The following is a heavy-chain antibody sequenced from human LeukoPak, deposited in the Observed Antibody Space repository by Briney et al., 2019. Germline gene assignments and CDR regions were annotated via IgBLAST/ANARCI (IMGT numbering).Heavy chain of an antibody. CDR2: IYTSGST. J-gene: IGHJ4*02. CDR3: ARNWNHHFDY. CDR1: GDSIDSYY. Sequence: SETLSLTCTVSGDSIDSYYWSWIRQPAGKGLEWIGRIYTSGSTNYNPSLRSRVTMSVDTSKNQFSLKLTSVTAADTAVYYCARNWNHHFDYWGQGTLVTVSS. D-gene: IGHD1-14*01. V-gene: IGHV4-4*07.